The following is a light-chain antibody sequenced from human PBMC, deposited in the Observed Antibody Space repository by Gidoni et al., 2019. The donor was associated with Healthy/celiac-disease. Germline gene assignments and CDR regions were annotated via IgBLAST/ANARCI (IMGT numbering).Light chain of an antibody. V-gene: IGKV3-11*01. CDR2: DAS. CDR3: QQRNNWPLYT. CDR1: QTVSSY. J-gene: IGKJ2*01. Sequence: EIVLTQSPATMSLSPGERATLSCRASQTVSSYLAWYQQKPGQAPRLLIYDASNRATGIPARFSGSGSGTDFTLTISSLEPEDFAVYYCQQRNNWPLYTFGQGTKLEIK.